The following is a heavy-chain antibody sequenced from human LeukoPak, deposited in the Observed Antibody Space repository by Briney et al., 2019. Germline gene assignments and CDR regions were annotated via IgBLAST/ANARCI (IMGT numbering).Heavy chain of an antibody. J-gene: IGHJ4*02. Sequence: QPGGSLRLSCAASGFTFSSYAMTWVRQAPGKGLEWVSAISGSGNGTYYADSVKGRFTISRDNSKNTLYLQINSLRAEDTAVYYCAKVQTPYCSSISCYNFDYWGQGTLVTVSS. CDR3: AKVQTPYCSSISCYNFDY. V-gene: IGHV3-23*01. CDR2: ISGSGNGT. D-gene: IGHD2-2*02. CDR1: GFTFSSYA.